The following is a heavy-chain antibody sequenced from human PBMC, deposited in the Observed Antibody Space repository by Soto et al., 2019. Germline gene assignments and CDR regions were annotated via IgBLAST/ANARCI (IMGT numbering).Heavy chain of an antibody. Sequence: QVQLVESGGGVVQPGRSLRLSCAASGFIFSTYGMHWVRQVPGKGLEWVAVISYDASNKYYAHSVKGRFTISRDNSKNTLYLHMNSLRAEDTAVYYCAKPTVAGSNDLEYWGQGTLVTVSS. D-gene: IGHD6-19*01. CDR3: AKPTVAGSNDLEY. CDR1: GFIFSTYG. CDR2: ISYDASNK. J-gene: IGHJ4*02. V-gene: IGHV3-30*18.